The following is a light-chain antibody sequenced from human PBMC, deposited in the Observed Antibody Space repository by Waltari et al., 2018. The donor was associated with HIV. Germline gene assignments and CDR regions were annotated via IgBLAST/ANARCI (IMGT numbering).Light chain of an antibody. CDR3: QSTDYDGTWV. V-gene: IGLV3-25*03. J-gene: IGLJ3*02. CDR1: ALPKKY. CDR2: KDI. Sequence: SYDLTQTPSVSVSPGQTARINCSRGALPKKYSSWYRQKAVQAPILLIYKDIERSSGSAERISGYGSGTGVTVTITDVQAEDEGDYFCQSTDYDGTWVFGGGTKLTVL.